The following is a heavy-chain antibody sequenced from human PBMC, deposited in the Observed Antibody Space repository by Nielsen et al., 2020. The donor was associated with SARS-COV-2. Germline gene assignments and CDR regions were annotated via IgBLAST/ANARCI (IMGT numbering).Heavy chain of an antibody. CDR1: GGSISSYY. D-gene: IGHD4-17*01. V-gene: IGHV4-59*01. Sequence: SETLSLTCTVSGGSISSYYWSWIRQPPGKGLEWIGYIYYSGSTNYNPSLKSRVTISVDTSKNRFSLKLSSVTAADTAVYYCARDAYGDYTLGYWGQGTLVTVSS. CDR2: IYYSGST. J-gene: IGHJ4*02. CDR3: ARDAYGDYTLGY.